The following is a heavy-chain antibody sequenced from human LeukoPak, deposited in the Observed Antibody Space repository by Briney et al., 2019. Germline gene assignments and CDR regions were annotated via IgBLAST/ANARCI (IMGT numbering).Heavy chain of an antibody. J-gene: IGHJ4*02. CDR3: ARDQSFDDSSGYFPAY. CDR1: GYTFTGYY. CDR2: INPNSGGT. D-gene: IGHD3-22*01. Sequence: GASVKVSCKASGYTFTGYYMHWVRQAPGQGLEWMGWINPNSGGTNYAQKFQGRVTMTRDTSISTAYMELSRLRSDDTAVYYCARDQSFDDSSGYFPAYWGQGTLVTVSS. V-gene: IGHV1-2*02.